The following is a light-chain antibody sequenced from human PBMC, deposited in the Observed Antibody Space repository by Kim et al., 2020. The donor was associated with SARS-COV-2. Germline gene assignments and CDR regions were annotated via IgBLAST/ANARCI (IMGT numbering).Light chain of an antibody. J-gene: IGKJ4*01. CDR1: QSVNSRY. V-gene: IGKV3-20*01. Sequence: EIVLTQSPGTLSLSPGERATLSCRASQSVNSRYYVWYQQKPGQGLSLLIYGASSSTTGIPDSFSGSRSGTDFTITISRLEPEDFAVYYCRQYDITIVTFGGGTKVEIK. CDR3: RQYDITIVT. CDR2: GAS.